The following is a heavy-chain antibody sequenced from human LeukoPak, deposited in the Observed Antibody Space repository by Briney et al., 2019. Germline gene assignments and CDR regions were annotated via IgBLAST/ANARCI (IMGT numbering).Heavy chain of an antibody. CDR3: TKDRARTLNAFDV. D-gene: IGHD1-14*01. CDR1: GFTFDDYA. Sequence: PGGSLRLSCAASGFTFDDYAMHRVRQAPGKGLEWVSGITWNSGNIGYADSVKGRFTISRDNAKNSLYLQMNSLRAEDTALYYCTKDRARTLNAFDVWGQGTMVTVSP. J-gene: IGHJ3*01. V-gene: IGHV3-9*01. CDR2: ITWNSGNI.